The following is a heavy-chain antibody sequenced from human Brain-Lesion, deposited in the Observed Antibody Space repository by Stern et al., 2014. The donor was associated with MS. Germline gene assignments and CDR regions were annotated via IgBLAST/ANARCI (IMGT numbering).Heavy chain of an antibody. J-gene: IGHJ4*02. CDR2: MNPYSGNT. V-gene: IGHV1-8*01. CDR3: ARAVRNQLLSEY. CDR1: GYTFSSYD. D-gene: IGHD2-2*01. Sequence: QAQLVQSGAEVKKPGASGKVSCKASGYTFSSYDITWVRQASGHGLEWMGWMNPYSGNTGYAQKFKGRVSMTSDPSISTVYMELTSLTSDDTAVYFCARAVRNQLLSEYWGQGTLVTVSS.